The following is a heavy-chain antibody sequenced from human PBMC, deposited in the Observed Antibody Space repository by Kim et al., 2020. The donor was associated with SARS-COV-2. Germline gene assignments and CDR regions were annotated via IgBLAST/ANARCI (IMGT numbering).Heavy chain of an antibody. D-gene: IGHD6-13*01. J-gene: IGHJ5*02. Sequence: SETLSLTCAVYGGSFSGYYWSWIRQPPGKGLEWIGEINHSGSTNYNPSLKSRVTISVDTSKNQFSLKLSSVTAADTAVYYCARGLQYSSSWSKGTRENWFDPWGQGTLVTVSS. CDR1: GGSFSGYY. V-gene: IGHV4-34*01. CDR2: INHSGST. CDR3: ARGLQYSSSWSKGTRENWFDP.